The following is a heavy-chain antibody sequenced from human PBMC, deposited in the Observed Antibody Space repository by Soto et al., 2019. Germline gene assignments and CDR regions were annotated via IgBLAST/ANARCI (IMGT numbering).Heavy chain of an antibody. V-gene: IGHV5-51*01. CDR3: AKYSSSWYTDAFDI. CDR1: GYSFTSYW. Sequence: GESLKISCQGSGYSFTSYWIDWVRQMPGKGLEWMGIIYPGDSDTRYSPSFQGQVTISADKSISTAYLQWSSLKASDTAMYYCAKYSSSWYTDAFDIWGQGTMVTVSS. CDR2: IYPGDSDT. J-gene: IGHJ3*02. D-gene: IGHD6-13*01.